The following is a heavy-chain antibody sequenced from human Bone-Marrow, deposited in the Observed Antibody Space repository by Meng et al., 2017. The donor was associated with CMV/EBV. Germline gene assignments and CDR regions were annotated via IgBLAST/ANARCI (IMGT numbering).Heavy chain of an antibody. CDR1: GFTFSSYS. J-gene: IGHJ6*02. V-gene: IGHV3-21*01. Sequence: GESLKISCAASGFTFSSYSMNWVRQAPGKGLEWVSSISSSSSYIYYADSVKGRFTISRDNAKNSLYLQMSSLRADDTAVYYCARDHVLQYAARDYYYYGMDVWGQGTTVTVSS. CDR3: ARDHVLQYAARDYYYYGMDV. CDR2: ISSSSSYI. D-gene: IGHD4-11*01.